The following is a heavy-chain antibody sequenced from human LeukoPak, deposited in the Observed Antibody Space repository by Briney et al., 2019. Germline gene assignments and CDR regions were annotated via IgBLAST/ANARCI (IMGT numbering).Heavy chain of an antibody. V-gene: IGHV3-30*18. CDR1: GFTFDDYA. CDR3: AKGPLRGTAAAIDY. Sequence: PGGSLRLSCAASGFTFDDYAMHWVRQAPGKGLEWVAVISYDGRNKHYPDSVKGRFTISRDISTDTLWLQMDSLRTEDRAVYYCAKGPLRGTAAAIDYWGQGTLVTVSS. CDR2: ISYDGRNK. D-gene: IGHD2-2*01. J-gene: IGHJ4*02.